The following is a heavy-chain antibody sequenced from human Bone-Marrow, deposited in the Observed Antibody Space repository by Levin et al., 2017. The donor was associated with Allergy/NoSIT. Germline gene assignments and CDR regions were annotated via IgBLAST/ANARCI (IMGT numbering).Heavy chain of an antibody. J-gene: IGHJ5*02. D-gene: IGHD5-18*01. CDR1: GFTLSSYW. CDR3: AGDGYPNWFDP. V-gene: IGHV3-7*01. Sequence: GGSLRLSCAASGFTLSSYWMTWVRRAPGKGLEWVANINQDGSEKHYVDSVKGRFTISRDNAKNSLYLQMNSLRVDDTAVYYCAGDGYPNWFDPWGQGTLVTVSS. CDR2: INQDGSEK.